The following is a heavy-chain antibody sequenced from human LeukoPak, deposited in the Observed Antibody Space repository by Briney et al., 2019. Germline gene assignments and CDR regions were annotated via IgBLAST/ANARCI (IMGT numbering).Heavy chain of an antibody. D-gene: IGHD3-10*01. CDR2: IIPIFGTA. CDR3: ASCYYYGSGSYYNKYYFDY. V-gene: IGHV1-69*06. J-gene: IGHJ4*02. CDR1: GGTFSSYA. Sequence: SVKVSCKASGGTFSSYAISWVRQAPGQGLEWMGGIIPIFGTANYAQKFQGRVAITADKSTSTAYMELSSLRSEDTAVYYCASCYYYGSGSYYNKYYFDYWGQGTLVTVSS.